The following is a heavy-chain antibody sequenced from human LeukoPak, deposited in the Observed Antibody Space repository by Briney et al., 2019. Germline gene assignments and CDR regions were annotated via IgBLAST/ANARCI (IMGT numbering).Heavy chain of an antibody. Sequence: GGSLRLSCAASGFTVSSNYMSWVRQAPGKGLEWVSVIYSGGSTYYADSVKGRFTISRQNSKNTLYLQMNSLRAEDTAVYYCASVQTEYFDYWGQGTLVTVSS. CDR1: GFTVSSNY. D-gene: IGHD1-14*01. CDR2: IYSGGST. V-gene: IGHV3-53*04. CDR3: ASVQTEYFDY. J-gene: IGHJ4*02.